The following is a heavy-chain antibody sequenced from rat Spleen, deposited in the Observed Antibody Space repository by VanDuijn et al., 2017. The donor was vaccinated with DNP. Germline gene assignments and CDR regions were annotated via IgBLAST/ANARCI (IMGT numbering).Heavy chain of an antibody. V-gene: IGHV5S13*01. Sequence: EVQLVESGGGLVQPGRSLKLSCAASGFTFSNYGMAWVRQAPTKGLEWVASITNSGGSTYYRDSVKGRFIISRDNAKNTLYLQMDSLRSEDTATYFCTTHGSIASVSTGAMNVWGQGTSVTVSS. J-gene: IGHJ4*01. D-gene: IGHD1-2*01. CDR2: ITNSGGST. CDR1: GFTFSNYG. CDR3: TTHGSIASVSTGAMNV.